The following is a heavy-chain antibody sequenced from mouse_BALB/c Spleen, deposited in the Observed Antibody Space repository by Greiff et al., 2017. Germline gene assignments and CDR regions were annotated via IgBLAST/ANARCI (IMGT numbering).Heavy chain of an antibody. CDR3: ARAYYRYDFDY. J-gene: IGHJ2*01. Sequence: EVKLVESGGGLVQPGGSLKLSCAASGFTFSSYTMSWVRQTPEKRLEWVAYISNGGGSTYYPDTVKGRFTISRDNAKNTLYLQMSSLKSEDTAMYYCARAYYRYDFDYWGQGTTLTVSS. CDR2: ISNGGGST. V-gene: IGHV5-12-2*01. D-gene: IGHD2-14*01. CDR1: GFTFSSYT.